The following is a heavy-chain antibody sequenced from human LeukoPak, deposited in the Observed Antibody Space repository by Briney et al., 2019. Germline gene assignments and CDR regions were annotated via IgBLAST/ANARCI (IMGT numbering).Heavy chain of an antibody. V-gene: IGHV4-4*07. J-gene: IGHJ6*02. Sequence: PSETLSLTCTVSGGSLSIDYCSWLRQPAGKGLEWIGRIYTSGSSNYNPSLKSRATMSIDTSKNQFSLKLTSVTAADTAVYYCARDLGDYYDSSTYFDVMDVWGQGTTVTVSS. CDR3: ARDLGDYYDSSTYFDVMDV. CDR1: GGSLSIDY. D-gene: IGHD3-22*01. CDR2: IYTSGSS.